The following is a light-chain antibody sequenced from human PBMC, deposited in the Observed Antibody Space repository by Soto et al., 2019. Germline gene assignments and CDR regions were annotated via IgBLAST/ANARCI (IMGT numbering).Light chain of an antibody. CDR1: QSVSSD. V-gene: IGKV3-15*01. CDR3: QQYKDWPPIT. CDR2: GAS. J-gene: IGKJ3*01. Sequence: EVVMTQSPATLSLSPGERATLSCRASQSVSSDLAWYQQKPGQAPRLLIYGASTRATDIPARFSGGGSGTEFTLTISNLQSEDFGIYYCQQYKDWPPITFFPGTKVDIK.